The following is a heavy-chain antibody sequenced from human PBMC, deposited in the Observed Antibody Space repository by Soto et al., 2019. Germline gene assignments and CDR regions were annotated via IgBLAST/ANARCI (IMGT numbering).Heavy chain of an antibody. V-gene: IGHV3-30-3*01. D-gene: IGHD3-22*01. CDR2: ISYDGSNK. Sequence: GSLRLSCAASGXTFSSYAMHWVRQAPGKGLEWVAVISYDGSNKYYADSVKGRFTISRDNSKNTLYLQMNSLRHEDPAVYYCARFGENYYYDSSGYLAYWGQGTLATVS. CDR1: GXTFSSYA. J-gene: IGHJ4*02. CDR3: ARFGENYYYDSSGYLAY.